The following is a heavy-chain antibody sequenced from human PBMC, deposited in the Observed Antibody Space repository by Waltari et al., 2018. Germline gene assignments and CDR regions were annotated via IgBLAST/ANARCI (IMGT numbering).Heavy chain of an antibody. CDR2: IYYSGST. V-gene: IGHV4-59*01. Sequence: QVQLQESGPGLVKPSETLSLPCTVPGGSISRYSWTWLPPPPGKGVEWIGYIYYSGSTNYNPSLKSRVTISVDTSKNQFSLKLSSVTAADTAVYYCARVYCSSTSCYPGPFDYWGQGTLVTVSS. J-gene: IGHJ4*02. CDR3: ARVYCSSTSCYPGPFDY. D-gene: IGHD2-2*01. CDR1: GGSISRYS.